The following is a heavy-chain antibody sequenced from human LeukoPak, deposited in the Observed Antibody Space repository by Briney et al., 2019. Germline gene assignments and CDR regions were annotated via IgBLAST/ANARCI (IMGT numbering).Heavy chain of an antibody. Sequence: GGSLRLSCAASGFSFSSYRMSWVRQAPGKGLEWVATIQQEESEKYYVDSVKGRFTISRDNAKNSLYLQMNSLRAEDTAVYHCARYMGQNWFDSWGQGTLVTVSS. V-gene: IGHV3-7*04. CDR3: ARYMGQNWFDS. J-gene: IGHJ5*01. CDR2: IQQEESEK. CDR1: GFSFSSYR. D-gene: IGHD2/OR15-2a*01.